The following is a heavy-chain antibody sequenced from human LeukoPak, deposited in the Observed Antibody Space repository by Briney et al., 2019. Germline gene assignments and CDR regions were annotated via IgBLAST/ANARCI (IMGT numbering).Heavy chain of an antibody. V-gene: IGHV3-21*01. CDR1: GFTFGDYA. CDR2: ISTRSSYK. Sequence: PGGSLRLSCTASGFTFGDYAVNWVRQAPGKGLEWVSYISTRSSYKYYADSVKGRFTIFRDNAKNSLYLQMNSLRVDDTAVYYCATDFRARGAYWGQGTLVTVSS. D-gene: IGHD3-10*01. CDR3: ATDFRARGAY. J-gene: IGHJ4*02.